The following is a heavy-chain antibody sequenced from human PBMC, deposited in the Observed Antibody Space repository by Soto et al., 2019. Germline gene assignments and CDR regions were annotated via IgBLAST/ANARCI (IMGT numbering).Heavy chain of an antibody. Sequence: ASETLSLTCTFSVVSISSGDYYCSWIGQPPGKGLEWIGYIYYSGSTYYNPSLKSRVIISVDTSKNQFSLKLSSVTAADTAVYYCAREYTYSIEGYYFEYWGQGTLVKVSS. V-gene: IGHV4-30-4*01. J-gene: IGHJ4*02. CDR2: IYYSGST. CDR3: AREYTYSIEGYYFEY. CDR1: VVSISSGDYY. D-gene: IGHD5-18*01.